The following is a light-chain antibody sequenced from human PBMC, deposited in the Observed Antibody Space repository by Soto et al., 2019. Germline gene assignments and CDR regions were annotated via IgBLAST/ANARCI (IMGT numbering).Light chain of an antibody. CDR3: HQCDGSPRLT. CDR1: QSVSSSY. V-gene: IGKV3-20*01. CDR2: GAS. Sequence: EIVLTQSPGTLSLSPGERATLSCRASQSVSSSYFAWYQQKPGQAPRLLIYGASSRATGIPQRFSSSGSGTEFTLPISRLEPEDFAVYYCHQCDGSPRLTCGGGTKLEIK. J-gene: IGKJ4*01.